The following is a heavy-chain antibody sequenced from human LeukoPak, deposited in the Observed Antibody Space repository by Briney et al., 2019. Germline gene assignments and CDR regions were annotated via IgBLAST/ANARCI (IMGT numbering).Heavy chain of an antibody. J-gene: IGHJ4*02. V-gene: IGHV4-34*01. CDR3: ARRTGTYYYDSSGYSPWRYYFDY. CDR1: GGSFSGNY. Sequence: SETLSLTCAVYGGSFSGNYWSWIRQPPGKGLEWIGDINHSGTTNYSPSLKSRVTISVDTSKNQFSLNLSSVTAADTAVFYCARRTGTYYYDSSGYSPWRYYFDYWGQGTLVTVSS. CDR2: INHSGTT. D-gene: IGHD3-22*01.